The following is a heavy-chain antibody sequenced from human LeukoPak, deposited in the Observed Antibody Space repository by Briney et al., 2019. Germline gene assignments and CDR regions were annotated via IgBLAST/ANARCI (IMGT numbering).Heavy chain of an antibody. Sequence: GGSLEISCQCSGFHFTAYGSAWGRQLPGKGLEGMGNIYPGGSNDRYSPSFQGQVTMSADKSITTVYLQWSSLKASDTAMYYCARHFHSAWFGFWGQGSLVTASS. CDR3: ARHFHSAWFGF. D-gene: IGHD5-18*01. J-gene: IGHJ4*02. V-gene: IGHV5-51*01. CDR2: IYPGGSND. CDR1: GFHFTAYG.